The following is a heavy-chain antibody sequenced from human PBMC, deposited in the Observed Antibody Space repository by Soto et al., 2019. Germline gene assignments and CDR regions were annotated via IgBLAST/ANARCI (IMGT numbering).Heavy chain of an antibody. CDR3: ARPRAYYGSGSYSYYYYGMGV. V-gene: IGHV1-8*01. J-gene: IGHJ6*02. CDR1: GYTFTSYD. D-gene: IGHD3-10*01. Sequence: GASVKVSCKASGYTFTSYDINWVRQATGQGLEWMGWMNPNSGNTGYAQKFQGRVTMTRNTSISTAYMELSSLRSEDTAVYYCARPRAYYGSGSYSYYYYGMGVWGQGTTVTVSS. CDR2: MNPNSGNT.